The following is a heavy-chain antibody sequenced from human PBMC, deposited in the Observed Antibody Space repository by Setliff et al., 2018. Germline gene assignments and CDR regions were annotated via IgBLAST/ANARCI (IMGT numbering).Heavy chain of an antibody. CDR2: INHSGST. D-gene: IGHD3-10*01. J-gene: IGHJ6*02. Sequence: KSSETLSLTCTVSGGSISSGDYYWSWIRQPAGKGLEWIGEINHSGSTNYNPSLKSRVTISVDTSKNQFSLKLSSVTAADTAVYYCARSTYYYGSGSQVPYYYYYGMDVWGQGTTVTVSS. CDR3: ARSTYYYGSGSQVPYYYYYGMDV. V-gene: IGHV4-61*10. CDR1: GGSISSGDYY.